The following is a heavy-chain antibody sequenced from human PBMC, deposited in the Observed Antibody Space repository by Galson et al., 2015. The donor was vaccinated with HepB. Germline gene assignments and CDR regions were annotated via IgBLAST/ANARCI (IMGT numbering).Heavy chain of an antibody. CDR3: ARLRQVGATGGGRYYYYGMDV. V-gene: IGHV3-21*01. J-gene: IGHJ6*02. D-gene: IGHD1-26*01. CDR1: GFTFSSYS. CDR2: ISSSSSYI. Sequence: SLRLSCAASGFTFSSYSMNWVRQAPGKGLEWVSSISSSSSYIYYADSVKGRFTISRDNAKNSLYLQMNSLRAEDTAVYYCARLRQVGATGGGRYYYYGMDVWGQGTTVTVSS.